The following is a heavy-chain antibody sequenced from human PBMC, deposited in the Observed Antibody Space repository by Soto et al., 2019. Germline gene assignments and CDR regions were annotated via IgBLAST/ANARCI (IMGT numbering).Heavy chain of an antibody. V-gene: IGHV3-43*01. Sequence: SLRLSCAASGFTFDDYTMHWVRQAPGKGLKWVSLISWDGGSTYYADSVKGRFTISRDNSKNSLYLQMNSLRTEDTALYYCAKDLTGYCSSTSCYTPYYYYGMDVWGQGTTVTVSS. J-gene: IGHJ6*02. CDR3: AKDLTGYCSSTSCYTPYYYYGMDV. CDR1: GFTFDDYT. CDR2: ISWDGGST. D-gene: IGHD2-2*02.